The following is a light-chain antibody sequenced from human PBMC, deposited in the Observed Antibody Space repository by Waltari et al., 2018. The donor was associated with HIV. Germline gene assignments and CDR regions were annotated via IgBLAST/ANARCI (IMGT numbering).Light chain of an antibody. V-gene: IGLV3-25*03. CDR2: KDD. J-gene: IGLJ3*02. CDR3: ESADDSGDHWV. Sequence: SYELTQPPSVSVSPGQTTRITCSGDALPNEFDYWYQQKAGQAPLMVIYKDDKRPSGIPDRFSGSMSGTTVTLIISGVQPEDEADYYCESADDSGDHWVFGGGTKLSVL. CDR1: ALPNEF.